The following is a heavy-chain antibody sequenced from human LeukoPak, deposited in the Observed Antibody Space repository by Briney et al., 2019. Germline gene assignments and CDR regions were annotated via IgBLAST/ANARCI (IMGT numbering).Heavy chain of an antibody. V-gene: IGHV3-30-3*01. CDR2: ISYDGSNK. CDR1: GFTVSSNY. J-gene: IGHJ5*02. Sequence: GGSLRLSCAASGFTVSSNYMSWVRRAPGKGLEWVAVISYDGSNKYYADSVKGRFTISRDNSKNTLYLQMNSLRAEDTAVYYCASDPDWFAHWGQGTLVTVSS. CDR3: ASDPDWFAH.